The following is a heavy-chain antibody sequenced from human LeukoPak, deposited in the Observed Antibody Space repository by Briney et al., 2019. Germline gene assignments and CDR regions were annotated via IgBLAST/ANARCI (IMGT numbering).Heavy chain of an antibody. D-gene: IGHD3-10*01. V-gene: IGHV4-30-2*01. J-gene: IGHJ4*02. CDR2: IYHSGST. CDR3: ARSYGLGRRADY. Sequence: PSQTLSLTCTVSGGSISSGDYYWTWIRQPPGKGLEWIGYIYHSGSTYYNPSLKSRVTISVDRSKNQFSLKLSSVTAADTAVYYCARSYGLGRRADYWGQGTLVTVSS. CDR1: GGSISSGDYY.